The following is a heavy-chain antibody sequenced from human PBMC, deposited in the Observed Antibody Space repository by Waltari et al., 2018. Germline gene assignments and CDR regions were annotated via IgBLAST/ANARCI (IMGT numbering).Heavy chain of an antibody. CDR3: ARGVWHSSSSGRYFQH. D-gene: IGHD6-6*01. Sequence: QVQLQQWGAGLLKPSETLSLTCAVYGGSFSGYYWSWIRQPPGKGLEWIGEINHSGSTNYNPSLKSRVTISVDTSKNQFSLKLSSVTAADTAVYYCARGVWHSSSSGRYFQHWGQGTLVTVSS. CDR1: GGSFSGYY. CDR2: INHSGST. V-gene: IGHV4-34*01. J-gene: IGHJ1*01.